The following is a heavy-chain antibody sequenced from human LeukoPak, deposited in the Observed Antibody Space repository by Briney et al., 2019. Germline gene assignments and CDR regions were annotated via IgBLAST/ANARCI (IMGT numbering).Heavy chain of an antibody. J-gene: IGHJ3*02. V-gene: IGHV4-61*02. Sequence: PSQTLSLTCTVSGGSISSGSYYWSWIRQPAGKGLEWIGRIYTSGSTNYNPSLKSRVTISVDTSKNQFSLKLSSVTAADTAVYYCARQSGYRNAFDIWGQGTMVTVSS. CDR3: ARQSGYRNAFDI. CDR2: IYTSGST. CDR1: GGSISSGSYY. D-gene: IGHD3-3*01.